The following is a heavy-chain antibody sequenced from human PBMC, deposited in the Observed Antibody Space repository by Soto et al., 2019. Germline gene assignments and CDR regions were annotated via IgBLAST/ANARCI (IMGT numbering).Heavy chain of an antibody. CDR1: GYTFTGYY. V-gene: IGHV1-2*04. CDR3: ASGGHYYDSSGYYYRPYYGMAV. CDR2: INPNSGGT. Sequence: ASVKVSCKASGYTFTGYYMHWVRQAPGQGLEWMGWINPNSGGTNYAQKFQGWVTMTRDTSISTAYMELSRLRSDDTAVYYCASGGHYYDSSGYYYRPYYGMAVWAQGTTVPVSS. J-gene: IGHJ6*02. D-gene: IGHD3-22*01.